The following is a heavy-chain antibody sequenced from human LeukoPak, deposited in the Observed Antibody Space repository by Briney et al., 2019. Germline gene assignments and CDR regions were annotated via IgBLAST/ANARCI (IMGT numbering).Heavy chain of an antibody. CDR1: GYTFTSYY. D-gene: IGHD6-19*01. CDR2: INPNSGGT. CDR3: ARVEGSSGWYYFDY. J-gene: IGHJ4*02. V-gene: IGHV1-2*06. Sequence: ASVKVSCKASGYTFTSYYMHWVRQAPGQGLEWMGRINPNSGGTNYAQKFQGRVTMTRDTSISTAYMELSRLRSDDTAVYYCARVEGSSGWYYFDYWGQGTLVTVSS.